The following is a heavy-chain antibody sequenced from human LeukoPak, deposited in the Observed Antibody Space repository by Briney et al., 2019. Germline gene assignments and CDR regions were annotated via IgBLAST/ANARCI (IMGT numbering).Heavy chain of an antibody. D-gene: IGHD3-10*01. CDR2: ISYDGSNK. CDR1: GFTFSSYA. Sequence: PGGSLRLSCAASGFTFSSYAMHWVRQAPGKGLEWVAVISYDGSNKYYADSVKGRFTISRDNSKNTLYLQMNSLRAEDTAVYYCARDRAGTFDCWGQGTLVTVSS. CDR3: ARDRAGTFDC. J-gene: IGHJ4*02. V-gene: IGHV3-30-3*01.